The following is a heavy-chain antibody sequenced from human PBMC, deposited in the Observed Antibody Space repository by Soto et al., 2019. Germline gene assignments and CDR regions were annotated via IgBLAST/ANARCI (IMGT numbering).Heavy chain of an antibody. CDR3: ARYCSSTSCPRDDAFDI. V-gene: IGHV4-39*01. CDR2: IYYSGST. CDR1: GGSISSSIYY. Sequence: QLPLQESGPGLVKPSETLSLTCAVSGGSISSSIYYWGWIRQPPGKGLEWIGSIYYSGSTYYNPSLKSRVTISVDTSKNQFSLKLSSVTAADTALYYCARYCSSTSCPRDDAFDIWGQGTMVTVSS. J-gene: IGHJ3*02. D-gene: IGHD2-2*01.